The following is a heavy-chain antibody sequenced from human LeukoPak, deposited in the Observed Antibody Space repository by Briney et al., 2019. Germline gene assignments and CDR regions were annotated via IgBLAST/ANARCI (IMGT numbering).Heavy chain of an antibody. CDR1: GGSISSYY. J-gene: IGHJ4*02. Sequence: SETLSLTCTVSGGSISSYYWSWIRQPPGKGLEWIGYIYYSGSTNYNPSLKSRVTISVDTSKNQFSLKLSSVTAADTAVYYCARRGFFDYWGQGALVTVSS. CDR2: IYYSGST. V-gene: IGHV4-59*08. CDR3: ARRGFFDY. D-gene: IGHD3-16*01.